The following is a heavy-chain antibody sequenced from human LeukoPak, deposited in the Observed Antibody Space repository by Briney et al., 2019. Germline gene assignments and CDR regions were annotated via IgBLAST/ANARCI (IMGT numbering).Heavy chain of an antibody. Sequence: ASETLSLTCTVSGDSINSRNYYWGWIRQPPGRGLEWIGSVYNTGSTYYNPSLKSRVTISVDTSKNQFSLKLSSVTAADTAVYYCARDDTISGSYLGAGYWGQGTLVTVSS. V-gene: IGHV4-39*07. CDR1: GDSINSRNYY. CDR2: VYNTGST. J-gene: IGHJ4*02. D-gene: IGHD1-26*01. CDR3: ARDDTISGSYLGAGY.